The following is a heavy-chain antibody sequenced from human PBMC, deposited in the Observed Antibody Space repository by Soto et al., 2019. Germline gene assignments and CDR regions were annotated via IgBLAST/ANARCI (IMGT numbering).Heavy chain of an antibody. D-gene: IGHD7-27*01. V-gene: IGHV3-48*01. Sequence: EVQLVESGGGLVQPGGSLRLSCATSGFILCDCAMNWVRQAPGKGLEWVSYISSSSSVIDYADSVKGRFTVSRDNARNSLYLQMNSLRAEDTAVYYCARDLSWGSNWYYYMDVSGKGTTVTVSS. J-gene: IGHJ6*03. CDR3: ARDLSWGSNWYYYMDV. CDR1: GFILCDCA. CDR2: ISSSSSVI.